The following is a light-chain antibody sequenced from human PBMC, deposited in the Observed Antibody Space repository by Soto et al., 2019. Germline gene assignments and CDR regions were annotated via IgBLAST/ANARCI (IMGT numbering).Light chain of an antibody. J-gene: IGLJ3*02. Sequence: QSALTQPASVSGSPGQSITISCTGTSSDVGRYHYVSWYQQHPGKAPKLMIFEVTNRPSGVSDRFSGSKSANAASLTISGHQAEDEADYYCSSFTSSNTGVFGGGTKLTVL. CDR1: SSDVGRYHY. CDR3: SSFTSSNTGV. V-gene: IGLV2-14*01. CDR2: EVT.